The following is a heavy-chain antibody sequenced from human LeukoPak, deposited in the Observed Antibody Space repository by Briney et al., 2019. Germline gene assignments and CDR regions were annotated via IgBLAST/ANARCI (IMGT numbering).Heavy chain of an antibody. Sequence: GASVKASCKASGYIFTNFGISWVRQARGQGLEWMGWISGYNGNTKYVQKFQGRVTMTTDTSTSTAYMELRSLRSDDTAVYYCARESDGYCSGGSCSSLRFDYWGQGTLVTVSS. CDR2: ISGYNGNT. V-gene: IGHV1-18*01. D-gene: IGHD2-15*01. CDR1: GYIFTNFG. J-gene: IGHJ4*02. CDR3: ARESDGYCSGGSCSSLRFDY.